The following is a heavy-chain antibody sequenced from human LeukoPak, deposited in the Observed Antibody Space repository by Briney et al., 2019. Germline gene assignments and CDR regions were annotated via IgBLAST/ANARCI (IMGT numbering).Heavy chain of an antibody. Sequence: GKSLRLSCAASGLTFTAYAMHWVRRAPGKGLEWVSYISSSSSTIYYADSVKGRFTISRDNAKNSLYLQMNSLRAEDTAVYYCARDGNKYQLLIGGGWGQGTLVTVSS. CDR2: ISSSSSTI. CDR3: ARDGNKYQLLIGGG. CDR1: GLTFTAYA. V-gene: IGHV3-48*01. D-gene: IGHD2-2*01. J-gene: IGHJ4*02.